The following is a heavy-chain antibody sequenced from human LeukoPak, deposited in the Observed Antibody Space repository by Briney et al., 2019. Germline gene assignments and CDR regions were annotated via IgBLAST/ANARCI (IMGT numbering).Heavy chain of an antibody. CDR1: GYTFTGYH. V-gene: IGHV1-2*06. CDR2: INPNSGGT. CDR3: ARVGYSSLAFDI. D-gene: IGHD5-18*01. J-gene: IGHJ3*02. Sequence: GASVKVSCNASGYTFTGYHMHWVRQAPGQGLEWMGRINPNSGGTNYAQKFQGRVTMTRDTSISTAYMELSRLRSDDTAVYYCARVGYSSLAFDIWGQGTMVTVSS.